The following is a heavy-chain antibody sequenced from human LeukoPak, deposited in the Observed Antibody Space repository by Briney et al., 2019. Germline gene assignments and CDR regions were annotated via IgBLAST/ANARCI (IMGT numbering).Heavy chain of an antibody. J-gene: IGHJ3*02. D-gene: IGHD3-22*01. Sequence: PGGSLRLSCAASGFTFSSYVMRWVRQAPGKGLEWVTVISYDGINEYYADSVKGRFTISRDNSKNTLYLQMNSLRAEDTAVYYCARDLTYYFDSSDYGGAFDIWGQGTMVTVSS. CDR1: GFTFSSYV. V-gene: IGHV3-30*03. CDR2: ISYDGINE. CDR3: ARDLTYYFDSSDYGGAFDI.